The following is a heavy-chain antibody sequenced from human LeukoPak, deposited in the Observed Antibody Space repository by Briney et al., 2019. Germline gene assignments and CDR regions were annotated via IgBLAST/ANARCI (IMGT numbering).Heavy chain of an antibody. Sequence: GGSVRLSCAASGFTFSSYGMHWVCQAPGKGLEWVAVIWYDGNNKYYADSVKGRFTISRDNSKNTLYLQMNSLRAEDTAVYYCARSTSSEYDIYHFDYWGQGTLVTVSS. CDR1: GFTFSSYG. V-gene: IGHV3-33*01. CDR2: IWYDGNNK. D-gene: IGHD3-9*01. CDR3: ARSTSSEYDIYHFDY. J-gene: IGHJ4*02.